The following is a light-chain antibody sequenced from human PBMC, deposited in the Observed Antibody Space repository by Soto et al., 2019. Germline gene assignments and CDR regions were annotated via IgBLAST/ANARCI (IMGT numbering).Light chain of an antibody. CDR1: SSNIGAGYD. V-gene: IGLV1-40*01. CDR3: QSYDSSLSSVV. CDR2: GNS. Sequence: QSVLTQPPSVSGAPGQRVTISCTGSSSNIGAGYDGHWYQQLPGTAPKLLIYGNSNRPSAVPDRFSGSKSGTSAALAITGLQAEDEADYYCQSYDSSLSSVVFGGGTKLTVL. J-gene: IGLJ2*01.